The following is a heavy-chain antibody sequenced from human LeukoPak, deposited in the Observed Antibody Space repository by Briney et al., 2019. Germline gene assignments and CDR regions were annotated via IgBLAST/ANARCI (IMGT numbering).Heavy chain of an antibody. V-gene: IGHV4-34*01. D-gene: IGHD3-22*01. J-gene: IGHJ4*02. Sequence: SETRSLTCAVYGGSFSGYYWSWIRQPPGKGLEWIGEINHSGSTNYNPSLKSRVTISVDTSKNQFSLKLSSVTAADTAVYYCARVTGYMIEDYFDYWGQGTLVTVSS. CDR2: INHSGST. CDR1: GGSFSGYY. CDR3: ARVTGYMIEDYFDY.